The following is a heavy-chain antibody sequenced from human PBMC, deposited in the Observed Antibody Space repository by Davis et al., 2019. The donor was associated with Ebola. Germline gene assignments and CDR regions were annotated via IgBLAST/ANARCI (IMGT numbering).Heavy chain of an antibody. Sequence: AASVKVSCKTFGYTFTSYGITWVRQAPGQGLEWMGRINPNSGGTNYAHKFQGRVTMTRDTSISTAYMELSRLRSDDTVVYYCAREGYSYGAYYFDYWGQGTLVTVSS. D-gene: IGHD5-18*01. CDR3: AREGYSYGAYYFDY. CDR2: INPNSGGT. V-gene: IGHV1-2*05. CDR1: GYTFTSYG. J-gene: IGHJ4*02.